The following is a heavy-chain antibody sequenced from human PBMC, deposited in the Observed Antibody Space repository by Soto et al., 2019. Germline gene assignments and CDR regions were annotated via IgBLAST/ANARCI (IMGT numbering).Heavy chain of an antibody. V-gene: IGHV4-39*02. CDR2: IYYSGST. CDR3: AREVVPAVGIELGYYYYLDV. J-gene: IGHJ6*03. Sequence: SETLSLTCTVSGGSISSSSYYWGWIRQPPGKGLEWIGSIYYSGSTYYNPSLKSRVTISVDTSKNQFSLKLSSVTAADTAVYYCAREVVPAVGIELGYYYYLDVRGKGTTVTVSS. D-gene: IGHD2-2*01. CDR1: GGSISSSSYY.